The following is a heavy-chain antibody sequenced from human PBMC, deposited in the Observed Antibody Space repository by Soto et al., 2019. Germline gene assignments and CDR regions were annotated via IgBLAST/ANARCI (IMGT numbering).Heavy chain of an antibody. CDR1: GFTFSSYA. D-gene: IGHD3-3*01. Sequence: GGSLRLSCAASGFTFSSYAMSWVRQAPGKGLEWVSAISGSGGSTYYADSVKGRFTISRDNSKNTLYLQINSLRAEDTAVYYCAKSILWSRRFLEWSDKHGMDVWGQGTTVTVSS. CDR3: AKSILWSRRFLEWSDKHGMDV. J-gene: IGHJ6*02. V-gene: IGHV3-23*01. CDR2: ISGSGGST.